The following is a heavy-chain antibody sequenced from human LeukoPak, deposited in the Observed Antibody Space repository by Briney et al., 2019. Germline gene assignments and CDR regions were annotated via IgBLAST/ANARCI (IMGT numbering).Heavy chain of an antibody. CDR1: GFTFSSYS. CDR3: ARVRRTITMITFGEAFDI. J-gene: IGHJ3*02. V-gene: IGHV3-21*01. D-gene: IGHD3-22*01. CDR2: ISSSSSYI. Sequence: PGGSLRLSCAASGFTFSSYSMNWVRQAPGKGLEWVSSISSSSSYIYYADSVKGRFTISRDNSKNTLYLQMNSLRAEDTAVYYCARVRRTITMITFGEAFDIWGQGTMVTVSS.